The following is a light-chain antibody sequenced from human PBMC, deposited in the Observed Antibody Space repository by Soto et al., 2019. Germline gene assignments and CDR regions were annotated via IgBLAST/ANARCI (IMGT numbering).Light chain of an antibody. J-gene: IGLJ1*01. CDR2: EVS. CDR1: SSDVGRYNY. CDR3: SSYTSSSTPYV. V-gene: IGLV2-14*01. Sequence: QSALTQPASVSGSPGQSITISCTGTSSDVGRYNYVSWYQQHPGKVPKLMIYEVSNRPSGVSNRFSGSKSGNTASLTISGLQAGDEADYYCSSYTSSSTPYVFGTGTKVTVL.